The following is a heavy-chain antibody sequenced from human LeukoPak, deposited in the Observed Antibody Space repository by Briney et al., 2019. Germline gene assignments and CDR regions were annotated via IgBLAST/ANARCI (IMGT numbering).Heavy chain of an antibody. CDR1: GASISNYY. J-gene: IGHJ4*02. CDR2: ISGSGSST. Sequence: ETLSLTCTVCGASISNYYWSWIRQPPRKGLEWVSFISGSGSSTNYADSVKGRFTISRDNSKNTQYLQMTRLRAEDTAVYYCAKYYYDSSGYYNYFDYWGQGTLVTVSS. D-gene: IGHD3-22*01. CDR3: AKYYYDSSGYYNYFDY. V-gene: IGHV3-23*01.